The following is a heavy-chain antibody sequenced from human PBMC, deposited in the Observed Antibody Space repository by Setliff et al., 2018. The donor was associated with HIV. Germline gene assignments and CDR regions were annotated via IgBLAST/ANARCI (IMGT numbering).Heavy chain of an antibody. J-gene: IGHJ5*02. D-gene: IGHD6-6*01. CDR1: GDSISSSNW. Sequence: SETLSLTCAASGDSISSSNWWSWVRQPPGKGLEWIGEIYHSGSTRYNPSLKSRVTIAVDTSKNRFSLKLSSVTAADTAVYYCARVHAKPKRTLALVVRGSRIDPWGQGTLVTVSS. V-gene: IGHV4-4*02. CDR2: IYHSGST. CDR3: ARVHAKPKRTLALVVRGSRIDP.